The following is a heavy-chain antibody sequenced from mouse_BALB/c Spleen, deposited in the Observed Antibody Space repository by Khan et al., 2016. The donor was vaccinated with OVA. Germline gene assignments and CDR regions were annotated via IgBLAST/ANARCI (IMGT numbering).Heavy chain of an antibody. V-gene: IGHV3-2*02. CDR1: GYSITSDYA. CDR3: ARSLYYSYGYALDC. Sequence: EVKLLESGLGLVKPSQSLSLTCTVTGYSITSDYAWNWIRQFPGNKLEWMGYISSTGSTSYNPSLKSRISITRDTSKNQFFLQLKSVTTEDTATYYCARSLYYSYGYALDCWGRGTSVTVSS. J-gene: IGHJ4*01. CDR2: ISSTGST. D-gene: IGHD2-14*01.